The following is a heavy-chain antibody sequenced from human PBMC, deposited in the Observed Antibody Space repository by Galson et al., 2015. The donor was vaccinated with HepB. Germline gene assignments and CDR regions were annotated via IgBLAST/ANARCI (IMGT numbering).Heavy chain of an antibody. J-gene: IGHJ6*02. CDR3: AKDHGWSGSYAYYYYGMDV. CDR2: ISYDGSNK. Sequence: SLRLSCAASGFTFSSYGMHWVRQAPGKGLEWVAVISYDGSNKYYADSVKGRFTISRDNSKNTLYLQMNSLRAEDTAVYYCAKDHGWSGSYAYYYYGMDVWGQGTTVTVSS. V-gene: IGHV3-30*18. D-gene: IGHD1-26*01. CDR1: GFTFSSYG.